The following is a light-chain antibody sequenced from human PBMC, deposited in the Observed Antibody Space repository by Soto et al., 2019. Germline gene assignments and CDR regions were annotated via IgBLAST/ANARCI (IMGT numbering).Light chain of an antibody. CDR2: NAS. J-gene: IGKJ5*01. CDR1: QSVSTF. CDR3: QQRGDWPPIT. V-gene: IGKV3-11*01. Sequence: EIVLTHSPSTLSLSPGERAILSCRASQSVSTFLACFQQKPGQPPRLLIYNASNRTTGIPARFSGSGSGTDFTLTISSLEPEDFAVYYCQQRGDWPPITFGQGTRLEI.